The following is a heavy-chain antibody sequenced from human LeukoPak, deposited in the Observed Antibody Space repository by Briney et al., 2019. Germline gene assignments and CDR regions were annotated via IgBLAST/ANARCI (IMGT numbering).Heavy chain of an antibody. D-gene: IGHD3-3*01. Sequence: SETLSLTCTVSGGSISSYYWSWIRQPAGKGLEWIGRISTSGSTNYNPSLKGRVTMSVDTSKNQFSLKLSSVTAADTAVYYCASDDFWSGNDAFDIWGQGTMVTVSS. J-gene: IGHJ3*02. V-gene: IGHV4-4*07. CDR1: GGSISSYY. CDR3: ASDDFWSGNDAFDI. CDR2: ISTSGST.